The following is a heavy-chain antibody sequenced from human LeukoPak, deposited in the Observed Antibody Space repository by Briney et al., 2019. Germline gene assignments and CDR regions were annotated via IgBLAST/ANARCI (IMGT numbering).Heavy chain of an antibody. J-gene: IGHJ6*03. D-gene: IGHD5-18*01. CDR3: ARAGDVDTAMAYYYYYYMDV. Sequence: SETLSLTCTVSGGSISSYYWSWIRQPPGKGLEWIGYIYYSGSTNYNPSLKSRVTISVDTSKNQFSLKLSSVTAADTAVYYCARAGDVDTAMAYYYYYYMDVWGKGTTVTVSS. CDR2: IYYSGST. CDR1: GGSISSYY. V-gene: IGHV4-59*01.